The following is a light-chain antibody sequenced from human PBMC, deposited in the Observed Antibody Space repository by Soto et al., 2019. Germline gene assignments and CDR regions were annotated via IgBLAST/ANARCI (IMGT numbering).Light chain of an antibody. CDR2: GAS. V-gene: IGKV3-15*01. J-gene: IGKJ1*01. Sequence: EIVVTQSPATLSVSPGERATLSYRASQSVSSNLAWYQQKPGQAPRLLIYGASTRATDIPARFSGSGSGTEFTLTISSLQSEDFAVYYCQQYNNWPLTFGQGTKVEIK. CDR3: QQYNNWPLT. CDR1: QSVSSN.